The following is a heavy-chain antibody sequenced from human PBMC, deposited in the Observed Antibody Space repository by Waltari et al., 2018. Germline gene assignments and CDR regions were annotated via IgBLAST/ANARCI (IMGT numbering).Heavy chain of an antibody. CDR2: IIPIFGTA. D-gene: IGHD4-17*01. Sequence: QVQLVQSGAEVKKPGSSVKVSCKASGGTFSSYAISWVRQAPGQAREWMGRIIPIFGTANYAQKFQGRVTITADKSTSTAYMELSSLRSEDTAVYYCARGNFKMTTVTTIGITSPYYFDYWGQGTLVTVSS. J-gene: IGHJ4*02. V-gene: IGHV1-69*08. CDR3: ARGNFKMTTVTTIGITSPYYFDY. CDR1: GGTFSSYA.